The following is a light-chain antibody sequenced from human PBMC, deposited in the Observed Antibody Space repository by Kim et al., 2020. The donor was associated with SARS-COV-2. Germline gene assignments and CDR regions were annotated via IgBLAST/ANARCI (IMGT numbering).Light chain of an antibody. Sequence: ASVGDRVTSTCRASQSISSYLNWYQQKPGKAPKLLIYAASSLQSGVPSRFSGSGSGTDFTLTISSLQPEDCATYYCQQSHSTPWTFGQGTKVDIK. CDR2: AAS. CDR1: QSISSY. J-gene: IGKJ1*01. V-gene: IGKV1-39*01. CDR3: QQSHSTPWT.